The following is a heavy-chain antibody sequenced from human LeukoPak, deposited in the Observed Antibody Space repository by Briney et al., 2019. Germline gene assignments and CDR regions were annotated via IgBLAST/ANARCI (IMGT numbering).Heavy chain of an antibody. Sequence: QAGGSLRLSCAASGFTVSNNHMSWVRQAPGKGLEWVSVIYNGGSTYYADSVTGRFTISRDNSKNTVYLQMNSLRAEDTAVYYCAREAAGNFDYWGQGTLVTVSS. D-gene: IGHD6-13*01. CDR3: AREAAGNFDY. CDR2: IYNGGST. CDR1: GFTVSNNH. J-gene: IGHJ4*02. V-gene: IGHV3-53*01.